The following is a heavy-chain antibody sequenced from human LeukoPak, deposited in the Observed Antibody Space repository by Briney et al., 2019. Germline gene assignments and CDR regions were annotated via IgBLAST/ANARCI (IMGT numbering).Heavy chain of an antibody. CDR3: ARSRGSGGRGARWGFDP. V-gene: IGHV1-8*03. D-gene: IGHD2-15*01. Sequence: ASVNASCKASRYTFTSYVRNGVRQAAGQGLEGMGWMNPNSGNTGYAQKFQGRVTITRNTSISTAYIELSSLRSEDTAVYYCARSRGSGGRGARWGFDPWGQGTPVTASS. J-gene: IGHJ5*02. CDR2: MNPNSGNT. CDR1: RYTFTSYV.